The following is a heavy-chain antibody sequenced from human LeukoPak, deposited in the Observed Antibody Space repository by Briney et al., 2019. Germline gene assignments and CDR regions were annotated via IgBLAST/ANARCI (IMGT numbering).Heavy chain of an antibody. Sequence: SETLSLTCTVSGGSISGSSYYWGWIRQPPGKGLEWIGSIYYSGSTYYNPSLKSRVTISVDTSKNQFSLKLSSVTAADTAVYYCARHDYDFWSGYANYFDYWGQGTLVTVSS. CDR2: IYYSGST. D-gene: IGHD3-3*01. V-gene: IGHV4-39*01. CDR3: ARHDYDFWSGYANYFDY. CDR1: GGSISGSSYY. J-gene: IGHJ4*02.